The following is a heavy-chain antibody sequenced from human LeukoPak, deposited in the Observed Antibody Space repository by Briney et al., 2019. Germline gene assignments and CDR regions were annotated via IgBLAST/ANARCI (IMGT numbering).Heavy chain of an antibody. CDR1: GDSVSSNTAA. V-gene: IGHV6-1*01. J-gene: IGHJ4*02. CDR3: ARGRNWGESGFDY. Sequence: SQTLSLTCATSGDSVSSNTAAWSWIRQSPSRGLEWLGRTYYRSKWYNHYAVSVRGRITINPVTSKNQFSLQLNSVTPEDTAVYYCARGRNWGESGFDYWGQGTLVSVSS. CDR2: TYYRSKWYN. D-gene: IGHD7-27*01.